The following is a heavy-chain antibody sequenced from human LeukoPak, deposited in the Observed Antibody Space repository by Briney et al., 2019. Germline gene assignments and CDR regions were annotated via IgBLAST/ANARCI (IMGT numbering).Heavy chain of an antibody. Sequence: GGSLRLSCVASAFTFNSYAMSWVRQAPGKGLEWVASINSDGSEGYYADVVKGRFTISRDNAKNSLYLQINSLRAEDTAVYYCARSSYSSSSSVWGQGTMVTVSS. J-gene: IGHJ3*01. CDR1: AFTFNSYA. V-gene: IGHV3-7*03. D-gene: IGHD6-6*01. CDR2: INSDGSEG. CDR3: ARSSYSSSSSV.